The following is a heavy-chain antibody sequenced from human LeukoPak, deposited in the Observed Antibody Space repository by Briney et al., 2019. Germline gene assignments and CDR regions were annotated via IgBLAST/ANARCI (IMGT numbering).Heavy chain of an antibody. CDR1: GYSFPSYG. Sequence: ASVKVSCKASGYSFPSYGISWVRQAPGQGLEWMGWTSAYNGATIYAQRFQGRVTITTDTFTSTAYMEVRSLRSDDTAVYYCARGSSSGSYQHDYWGQGTLVTVSS. D-gene: IGHD3-10*01. CDR2: TSAYNGAT. J-gene: IGHJ4*02. CDR3: ARGSSSGSYQHDY. V-gene: IGHV1-18*01.